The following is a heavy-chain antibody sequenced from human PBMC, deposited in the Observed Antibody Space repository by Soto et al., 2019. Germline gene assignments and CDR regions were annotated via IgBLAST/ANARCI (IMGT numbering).Heavy chain of an antibody. D-gene: IGHD2-2*02. Sequence: EVQLLESGGGLVQPGGSLRLSCAASGFTFSSYAMSWVRQAPGKGLEWVSAISGSGGSTYYADSVKGRFTISRDNSKNTLYLQMNSLRAEDTAVYYCAKDLVGYCSSTSCHILNYWGQGTLVTVSS. V-gene: IGHV3-23*01. J-gene: IGHJ4*02. CDR2: ISGSGGST. CDR1: GFTFSSYA. CDR3: AKDLVGYCSSTSCHILNY.